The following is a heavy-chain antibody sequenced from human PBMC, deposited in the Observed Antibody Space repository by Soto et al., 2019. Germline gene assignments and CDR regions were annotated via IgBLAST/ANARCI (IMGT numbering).Heavy chain of an antibody. J-gene: IGHJ4*02. CDR1: GFTFSSYA. V-gene: IGHV3-23*01. CDR3: AKDPPLSTVTIKRSEIDY. Sequence: GGSLRLSCAASGFTFSSYAMSWVRQAPGKGLEWVSAISGSGGSTYYADSVKGRFTISRDNSKNTLYLQMNSLRAEDTAVYYCAKDPPLSTVTIKRSEIDYWGQGTLVTVSS. D-gene: IGHD4-17*01. CDR2: ISGSGGST.